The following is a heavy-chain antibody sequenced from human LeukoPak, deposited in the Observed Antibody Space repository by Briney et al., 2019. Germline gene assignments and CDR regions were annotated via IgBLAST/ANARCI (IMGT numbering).Heavy chain of an antibody. D-gene: IGHD3-10*01. Sequence: ASVKVSCKASGYTFTSYGISWVRQAPGQGLEWMGWISAYNGNTNYAQKLQGRATITADESTSTAYMELSSLRSEDTAVYYCANKRSEETKQHHHGSGSYFNPWYYGMDVWGQGTKVSVSS. CDR2: ISAYNGNT. CDR1: GYTFTSYG. V-gene: IGHV1-18*01. CDR3: ANKRSEETKQHHHGSGSYFNPWYYGMDV. J-gene: IGHJ6*02.